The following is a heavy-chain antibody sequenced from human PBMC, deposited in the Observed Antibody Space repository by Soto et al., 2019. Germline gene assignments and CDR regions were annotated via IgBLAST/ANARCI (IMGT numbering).Heavy chain of an antibody. V-gene: IGHV1-69*13. CDR2: IIPIFGTA. CDR1: GGTFSSYA. D-gene: IGHD3-22*01. J-gene: IGHJ6*02. Sequence: SVKVSCKASGGTFSSYAISWVRQAPGQGLEWMGGIIPIFGTANYAQKFQGRVTITADESTSTAYMELSSLSSEDTAVYYCATYYDSSGYYYYYYGMDVWGQGTTVTVSS. CDR3: ATYYDSSGYYYYYYGMDV.